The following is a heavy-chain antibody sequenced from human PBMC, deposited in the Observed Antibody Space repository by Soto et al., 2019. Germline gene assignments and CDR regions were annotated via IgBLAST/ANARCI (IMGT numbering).Heavy chain of an antibody. CDR1: GGTFNSYA. D-gene: IGHD3-22*01. V-gene: IGHV1-69*13. CDR3: ARVDDSSGYYYPWFDP. CDR2: IIPIFGTA. J-gene: IGHJ5*02. Sequence: SVKVSCKASGGTFNSYAISWVRQAPGQGLEWMGGIIPIFGTANYAQKFQGRVTITADESTSTAYMELSSLRSEDTAVYYCARVDDSSGYYYPWFDPWGQGTLVTAPQ.